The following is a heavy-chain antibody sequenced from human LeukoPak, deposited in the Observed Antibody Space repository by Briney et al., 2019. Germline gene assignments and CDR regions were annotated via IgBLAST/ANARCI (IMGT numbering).Heavy chain of an antibody. J-gene: IGHJ4*02. CDR2: INSDGSSI. CDR1: RFTFSNYW. CDR3: ARAYCSGGSCYSTNYFFDY. V-gene: IGHV3-74*01. Sequence: GGTLRLSCAASRFTFSNYWMHWVRQAPGKGLVWVSCINSDGSSISYADSVKGRFTISRDNAKNTLYLQMNSLRAEDTALYYCARAYCSGGSCYSTNYFFDYWGQGTLVTVSS. D-gene: IGHD2-15*01.